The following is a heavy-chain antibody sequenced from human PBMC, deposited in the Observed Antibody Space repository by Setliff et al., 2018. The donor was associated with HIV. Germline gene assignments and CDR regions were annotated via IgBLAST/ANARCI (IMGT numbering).Heavy chain of an antibody. CDR1: GGSIKNYY. J-gene: IGHJ4*02. CDR3: ARSNPGITAGLLAY. V-gene: IGHV4-59*12. D-gene: IGHD6-13*01. Sequence: LSLTCNVSGGSIKNYYWSWIRQSPGRGLEWIGWIGYIYKGGTTYYNPSLKSRVTMSADTSKNQISLKLNSVTAADTATYYCARSNPGITAGLLAYWGPGTLVTVSS. CDR2: IYKGGTT.